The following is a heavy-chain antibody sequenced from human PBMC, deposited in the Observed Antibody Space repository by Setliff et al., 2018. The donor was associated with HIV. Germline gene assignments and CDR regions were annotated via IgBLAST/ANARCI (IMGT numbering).Heavy chain of an antibody. Sequence: LRLSCAASGFTFSSYWMHWVRQAPGKGLVWVSRINSDGSSTSYAGSVRGRFTISRDNAKNSLYLQMNSLTPGDTGLYYCARGDYHGSGAYADYWGQGTMVTVSS. CDR2: INSDGSST. CDR3: ARGDYHGSGAYADY. D-gene: IGHD3-10*01. J-gene: IGHJ4*02. V-gene: IGHV3-74*01. CDR1: GFTFSSYW.